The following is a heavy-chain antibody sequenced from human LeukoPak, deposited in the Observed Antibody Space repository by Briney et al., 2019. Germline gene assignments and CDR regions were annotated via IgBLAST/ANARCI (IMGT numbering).Heavy chain of an antibody. CDR2: ISSSDSTI. J-gene: IGHJ6*04. V-gene: IGHV3-48*03. CDR3: AELGITMIGGV. CDR1: GFTFSSYE. D-gene: IGHD3-10*02. Sequence: PGGSLRLSCAASGFTFSSYEMNWVRQAPGKGLEWISYISSSDSTISYADSVKGRFTISRDNAKNSLYLQMNSLRAEDTAVYYCAELGITMIGGVWGKGTTVTISS.